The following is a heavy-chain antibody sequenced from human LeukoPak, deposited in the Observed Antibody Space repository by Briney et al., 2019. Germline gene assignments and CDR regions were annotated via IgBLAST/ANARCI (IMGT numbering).Heavy chain of an antibody. CDR1: GFTFDDYG. V-gene: IGHV3-20*04. CDR2: INWNGGST. CDR3: AKAGSIVATSIIYFDY. Sequence: GGSLRLSCAASGFTFDDYGMSWVRQAPGKGLEWVSGINWNGGSTGYADSVKGRFTISRDNSKNTLYLQMNSLRAEDTAVYYCAKAGSIVATSIIYFDYWGQGTLVTVSS. D-gene: IGHD5-12*01. J-gene: IGHJ4*02.